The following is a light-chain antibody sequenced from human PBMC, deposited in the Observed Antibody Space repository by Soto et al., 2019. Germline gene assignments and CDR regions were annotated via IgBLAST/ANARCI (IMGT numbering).Light chain of an antibody. CDR2: DAS. V-gene: IGKV3-11*01. J-gene: IGKJ3*01. Sequence: EIVLTQSPATLSLSPGERPTLSCRASQSVSSYLAWYQQKPGQXPXXLIYDASNRATGIPARFSGSGSGTDFTLTIRSLEPEDFAVYSCQQRSNWPPLFGPGTKVDL. CDR3: QQRSNWPPL. CDR1: QSVSSY.